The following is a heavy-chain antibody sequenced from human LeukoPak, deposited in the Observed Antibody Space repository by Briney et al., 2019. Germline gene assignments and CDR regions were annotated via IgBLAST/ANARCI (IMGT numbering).Heavy chain of an antibody. CDR2: IYYSGST. V-gene: IGHV4-39*07. CDR1: GGSISSSSYY. D-gene: IGHD3-10*01. CDR3: ARTSFLGGSGSYYWANWFDP. Sequence: NPSETLSLTCTVSGGSISSSSYYWGWIRQPPGKGLEWIWSIYYSGSTNYNPSLQSRVTISVDTSKNHFSLRLSSVTAADTAVYYCARTSFLGGSGSYYWANWFDPWGQGTLVTVSS. J-gene: IGHJ5*02.